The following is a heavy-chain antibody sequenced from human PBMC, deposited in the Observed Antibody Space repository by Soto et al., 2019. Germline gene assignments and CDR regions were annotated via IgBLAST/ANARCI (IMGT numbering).Heavy chain of an antibody. CDR2: IYYNGNT. J-gene: IGHJ6*02. D-gene: IGHD4-17*01. V-gene: IGHV4-30-4*01. CDR3: ARATTVTSSFFFYGLDV. CDR1: GGSISDDDYY. Sequence: TSETLSLTCTVSGGSISDDDYYWNWIRQSPGKGLEWIGHIYYNGNTYYNPSLKSRLTMSLDTSQNQFSLHLTSVIAADSALYFCARATTVTSSFFFYGLDVWGPGTTVTVSS.